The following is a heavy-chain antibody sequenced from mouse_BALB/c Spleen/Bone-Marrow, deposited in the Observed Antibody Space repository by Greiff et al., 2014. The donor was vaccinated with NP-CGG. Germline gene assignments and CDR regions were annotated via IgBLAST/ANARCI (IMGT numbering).Heavy chain of an antibody. Sequence: VQLQQPGAELVKPGASVKLSCTASGFNIKDTYMHWVKQRPEQGLEWIGRIDPANGNTKYDPKFQGKATITADTSSNTAYLQLSILTSEDTAVYYCALLLRYYAMDYWGQGTSVTVSS. CDR3: ALLLRYYAMDY. D-gene: IGHD1-1*01. CDR1: GFNIKDTY. V-gene: IGHV14-3*02. J-gene: IGHJ4*01. CDR2: IDPANGNT.